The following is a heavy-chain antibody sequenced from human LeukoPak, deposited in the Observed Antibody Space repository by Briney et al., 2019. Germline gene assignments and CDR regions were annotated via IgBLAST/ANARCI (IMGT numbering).Heavy chain of an antibody. CDR2: INPSGTT. J-gene: IGHJ5*02. V-gene: IGHV1-46*01. CDR3: AKCSETGTTRWCDP. D-gene: IGHD1-7*01. CDR1: GYTFTSYC. Sequence: ASVKVSCKASGYTFTSYCLHWVRQAPGQGLEWMGLINPSGTTTYAQNFQGRVTMTRDTSASTAYMELSSLRSDDTAVYYCAKCSETGTTRWCDPWGQGTLVTVSS.